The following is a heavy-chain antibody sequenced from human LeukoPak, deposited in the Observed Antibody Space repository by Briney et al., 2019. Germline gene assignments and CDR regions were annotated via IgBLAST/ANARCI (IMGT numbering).Heavy chain of an antibody. Sequence: KPSETLSLTCTVFGDSVSSSNYYWAWFRQPPGKGLEWIGSIYYSGSTYYNPSLKSRVTISVDTSKNQFSLKLSSVTAADTAVYYCARGGYYDILTGYYPYNWFDPWGQGTLVTVSS. V-gene: IGHV4-39*01. J-gene: IGHJ5*02. CDR2: IYYSGST. CDR3: ARGGYYDILTGYYPYNWFDP. CDR1: GDSVSSSNYY. D-gene: IGHD3-9*01.